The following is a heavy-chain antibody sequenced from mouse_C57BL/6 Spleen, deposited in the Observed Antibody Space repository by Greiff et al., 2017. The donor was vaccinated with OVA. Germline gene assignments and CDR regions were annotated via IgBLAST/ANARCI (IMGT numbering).Heavy chain of an antibody. CDR2: IDPENGDT. CDR1: GFNIKDDY. J-gene: IGHJ4*01. CDR3: TTFPFITTVVAPMDY. V-gene: IGHV14-4*01. Sequence: EVNVVESGAELVRPGASVKLSCTASGFNIKDDYMHWVKQRPEQGLEWIGWIDPENGDTEYASKFQGKATITADTSSNTAYLQLSSLTSEDTAVYYCTTFPFITTVVAPMDYWGQGTSVTVSS. D-gene: IGHD1-1*01.